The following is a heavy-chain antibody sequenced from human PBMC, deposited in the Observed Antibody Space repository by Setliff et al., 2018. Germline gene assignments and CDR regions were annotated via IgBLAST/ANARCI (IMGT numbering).Heavy chain of an antibody. Sequence: SETLSLTCTVSGGSISSGSYYWSWIRQPAGKGLEWIGHIYTSGSTNYNPSLKSRVTISVDTSKNQFSLKLSSVTATDTAVYYCARHVGIRGRGYNYYYMDVWGKGTTVTVSS. CDR1: GGSISSGSYY. D-gene: IGHD3-10*01. J-gene: IGHJ6*03. CDR2: IYTSGST. CDR3: ARHVGIRGRGYNYYYMDV. V-gene: IGHV4-61*09.